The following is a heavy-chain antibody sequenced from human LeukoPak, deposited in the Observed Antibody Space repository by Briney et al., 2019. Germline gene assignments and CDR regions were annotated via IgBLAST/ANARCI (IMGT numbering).Heavy chain of an antibody. D-gene: IGHD6-19*01. V-gene: IGHV1-18*01. CDR1: GYTFTSYG. Sequence: ASVKVSCTASGYTFTSYGISWVRQAPGQGLEWMGWISAYNGNTNYAQKLQGRVTMTTDTSTSTAHMELRSLRSDDTAVYYCALFGRYSSGRFNWFDPWGQGTLVTVSS. CDR3: ALFGRYSSGRFNWFDP. J-gene: IGHJ5*02. CDR2: ISAYNGNT.